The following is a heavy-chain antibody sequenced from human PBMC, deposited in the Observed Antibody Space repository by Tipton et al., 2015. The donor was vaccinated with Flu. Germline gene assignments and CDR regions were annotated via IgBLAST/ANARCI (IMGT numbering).Heavy chain of an antibody. Sequence: TLSLTCTASGGSISSGSYYWGWVRQPPGKGLEWIGSIYLSGSTDYNPTLKSPVTILLDTSKNQFSLKLSSVTAADTAVYYCARGASSGWFDPWGQGTLVTVSS. CDR2: IYLSGST. CDR1: GGSISSGSYY. V-gene: IGHV4-39*07. J-gene: IGHJ5*02. D-gene: IGHD2-8*02. CDR3: ARGASSGWFDP.